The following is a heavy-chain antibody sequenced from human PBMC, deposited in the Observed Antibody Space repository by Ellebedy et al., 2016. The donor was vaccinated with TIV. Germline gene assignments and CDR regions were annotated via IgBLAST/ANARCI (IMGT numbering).Heavy chain of an antibody. Sequence: ASVKVSCKTPGGTFSSYAINWVRQAPGQGPEWMGIINPSGGSTRYAQKFQGRVTMTRERSTSTVYMELTSLRSDDTAVYYCARGFANFDLWGRGTLVTVSS. CDR3: ARGFANFDL. J-gene: IGHJ2*01. CDR1: GGTFSSYA. CDR2: INPSGGST. D-gene: IGHD3-10*01. V-gene: IGHV1-46*01.